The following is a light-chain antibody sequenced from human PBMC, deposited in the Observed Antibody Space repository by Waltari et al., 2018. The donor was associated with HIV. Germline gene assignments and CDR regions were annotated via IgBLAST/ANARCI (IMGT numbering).Light chain of an antibody. CDR1: GKDLGAYDY. Sequence: QSALTQPASVSGSPGQSVTVSCSGSGKDLGAYDYVSWFQQHPDKAPQLIMLDVASRPSGTADRFSASKATNTAFLTISVLHREEDAYYFCSSYACSDTLVFGGGTKVTVL. J-gene: IGLJ3*02. V-gene: IGLV2-14*03. CDR3: SSYACSDTLV. CDR2: DVA.